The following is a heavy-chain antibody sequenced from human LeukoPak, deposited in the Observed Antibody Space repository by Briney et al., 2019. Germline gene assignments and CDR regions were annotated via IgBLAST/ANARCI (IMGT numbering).Heavy chain of an antibody. J-gene: IGHJ5*02. CDR1: GFTFCDYY. CDR3: ARDRNRRLGSPNWFDP. Sequence: GGSLRLSCPASGFTFCDYYMNWIRQAPGKGLECVSDISSSGSTIYYADSVKGRLTISRDNAKNSLYLQMNSLRAEDTAVYYCARDRNRRLGSPNWFDPWGQGTLVTVSS. V-gene: IGHV3-11*01. CDR2: ISSSGSTI. D-gene: IGHD1-1*01.